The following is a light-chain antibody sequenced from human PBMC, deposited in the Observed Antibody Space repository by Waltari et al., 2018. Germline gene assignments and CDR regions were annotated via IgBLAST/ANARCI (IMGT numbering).Light chain of an antibody. CDR3: QLFGSSPTWT. J-gene: IGKJ1*01. Sequence: ETVLTQSPGTLSLSPGERAPLSCRASQSVSSTYLAWYQQKPGQAPRLLIYGASTRATGIPDRFTGSGSGTEYTLTISRLEPEDFAVYYCQLFGSSPTWTFGQGTKVEIK. V-gene: IGKV3-20*01. CDR1: QSVSSTY. CDR2: GAS.